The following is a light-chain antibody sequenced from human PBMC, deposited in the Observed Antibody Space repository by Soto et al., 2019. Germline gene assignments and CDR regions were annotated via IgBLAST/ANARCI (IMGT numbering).Light chain of an antibody. V-gene: IGKV3-15*01. CDR3: QQYNSWPLT. J-gene: IGKJ4*01. Sequence: EIVMTQYPATLSVSPGERATLSCRASQTVSNNLAWYQQKPGQAPRLLFYSSSTRATGVPARFSGSRSGTDFTLTISSLQSEDFAVYYCQQYNSWPLTFDGGTKVETK. CDR2: SSS. CDR1: QTVSNN.